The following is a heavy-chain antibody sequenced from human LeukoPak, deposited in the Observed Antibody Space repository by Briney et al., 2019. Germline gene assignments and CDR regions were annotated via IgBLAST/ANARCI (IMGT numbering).Heavy chain of an antibody. CDR1: GFTVSSNY. V-gene: IGHV3-53*01. J-gene: IGHJ3*02. D-gene: IGHD3-22*01. Sequence: GGSLRLSCAASGFTVSSNYMSWVRQAPGKGLEWVSVIYSGGSTYYADSVKGRFTISRDNSKNTLYLQMNSLRAEDTAVYYCARADGDYYDSSGYYYGIWGQGTMVTVSS. CDR2: IYSGGST. CDR3: ARADGDYYDSSGYYYGI.